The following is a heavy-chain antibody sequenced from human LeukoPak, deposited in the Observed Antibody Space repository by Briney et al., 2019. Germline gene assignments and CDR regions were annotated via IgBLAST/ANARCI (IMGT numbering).Heavy chain of an antibody. CDR2: ISAYNGDT. J-gene: IGHJ4*02. V-gene: IGHV1-18*01. CDR3: TRDLGVDTTMIFFDY. Sequence: ASVKVSCKASGYTFTYFGISWVRQAPGQGLEWMGWISAYNGDTKYAQKLQGRVTMTTDTSTSTAYMEVRSLRSDDTAVYYCTRDLGVDTTMIFFDYWGQGSLVTVSS. CDR1: GYTFTYFG. D-gene: IGHD5-18*01.